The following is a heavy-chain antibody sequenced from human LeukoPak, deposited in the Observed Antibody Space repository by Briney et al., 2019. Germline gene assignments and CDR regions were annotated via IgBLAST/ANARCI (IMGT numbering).Heavy chain of an antibody. CDR1: GFTFDDYA. J-gene: IGHJ3*02. CDR2: ISWNSGSI. CDR3: AKDRGGTKGAFDI. D-gene: IGHD6-25*01. V-gene: IGHV3-9*01. Sequence: SLRLSCAASGFTFDDYAMHWVRQAPGKGLEWVSGISWNSGSIGYADSVKGRFTISRDNAKNSLYLQMNSLRAEDTALYYCAKDRGGTKGAFDIWGQGTMVTVSS.